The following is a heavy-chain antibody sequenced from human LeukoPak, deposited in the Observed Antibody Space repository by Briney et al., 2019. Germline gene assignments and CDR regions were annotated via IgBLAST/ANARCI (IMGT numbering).Heavy chain of an antibody. J-gene: IGHJ4*02. CDR3: ARDNPLYGSGGSDY. V-gene: IGHV4-59*01. CDR1: GGSISSYY. Sequence: SETLSLTCTVSGGSISSYYWSWIRQPPGKGLEWIGYIYYSGSTNYNPSLKSRVTISVDTSKNQFSLKLSSVTAADTAVYYCARDNPLYGSGGSDYWGQGTLVTVSS. CDR2: IYYSGST. D-gene: IGHD3-10*01.